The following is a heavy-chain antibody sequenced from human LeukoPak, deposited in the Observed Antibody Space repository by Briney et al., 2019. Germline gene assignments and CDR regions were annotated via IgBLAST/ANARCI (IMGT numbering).Heavy chain of an antibody. D-gene: IGHD3-22*01. J-gene: IGHJ4*02. CDR1: GYTFTSYY. V-gene: IGHV1-46*01. Sequence: VASVKVSSKASGYTFTSYYMHWVRQAPGQGLEWMGIINPSGGSTSYAQKFQGRVTMTRDTSTSTVYMELSSLRSEDTAVYYCARGAPTYYYDSSGYYYWGQGTLVTVSS. CDR2: INPSGGST. CDR3: ARGAPTYYYDSSGYYY.